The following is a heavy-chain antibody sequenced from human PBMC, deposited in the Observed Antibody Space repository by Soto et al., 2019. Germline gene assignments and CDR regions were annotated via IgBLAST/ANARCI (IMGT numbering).Heavy chain of an antibody. V-gene: IGHV3-30*18. D-gene: IGHD5-18*01. J-gene: IGHJ4*02. CDR1: GFTFSTYG. Sequence: QVQLVESGAGVVQPGRSLRLSCAASGFTFSTYGMHWVRQAPGKGLVWVAVISYDGSNKYYADSVKGRFTISRDNSKNTLYLQMSSLRAEDTAVYYCAKGFSYSVIDYWGQGTLVTVSS. CDR3: AKGFSYSVIDY. CDR2: ISYDGSNK.